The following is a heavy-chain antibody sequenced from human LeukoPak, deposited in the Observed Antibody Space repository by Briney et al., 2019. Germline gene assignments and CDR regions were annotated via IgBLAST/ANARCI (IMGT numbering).Heavy chain of an antibody. CDR3: ARSDSLGDDY. Sequence: PSETLSLTCTVSGGSISSYFWSWIRQPPGKGLEWIGYINDSGSTTYSPSLKSRVTISPDTSTKQFSLKLSSVTAADTAVYYCARSDSLGDDYWGQGTLVTVSS. CDR1: GGSISSYF. J-gene: IGHJ4*02. V-gene: IGHV4-59*01. CDR2: INDSGST. D-gene: IGHD3-22*01.